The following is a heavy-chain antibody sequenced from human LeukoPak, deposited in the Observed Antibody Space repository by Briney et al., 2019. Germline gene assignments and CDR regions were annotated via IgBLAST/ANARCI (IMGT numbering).Heavy chain of an antibody. CDR2: INESGST. CDR1: GGSFSGYY. CDR3: ARDTTDYAFDY. J-gene: IGHJ4*02. D-gene: IGHD4-17*01. V-gene: IGHV4-34*01. Sequence: PSETLSLTCGVSGGSFSGYYWSWIRQSPGKGLEWIGEINESGSTDYNPSLKSRVTISVDTSKNQFSLKLSSVTAADTAVYYCARDTTDYAFDYWGQGTLVTVSS.